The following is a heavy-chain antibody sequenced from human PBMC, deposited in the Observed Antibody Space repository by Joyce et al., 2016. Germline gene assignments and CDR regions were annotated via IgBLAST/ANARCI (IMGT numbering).Heavy chain of an antibody. V-gene: IGHV3-74*01. Sequence: EVQLVESGGGLVQPGGSLRLSCAASGFSFSGYWIHGVRQAPGKGLVGVSRINTDGSSTRFEDAVKGRFTISRDNAKNTLYLQMNSLRAEDTAVYYCVRGISARPGGPNWFDPWGQGTLVTVSS. CDR1: GFSFSGYW. D-gene: IGHD6-6*01. J-gene: IGHJ5*02. CDR2: INTDGSST. CDR3: VRGISARPGGPNWFDP.